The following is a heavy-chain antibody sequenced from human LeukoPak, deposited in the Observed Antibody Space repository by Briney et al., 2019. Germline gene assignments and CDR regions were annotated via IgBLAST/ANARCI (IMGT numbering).Heavy chain of an antibody. CDR3: AREYYDILTGYSTPSDWFDP. D-gene: IGHD3-9*01. J-gene: IGHJ5*02. CDR2: ISSSSSTI. CDR1: GFTFSSYS. Sequence: GGSLRLSCAASGFTFSSYSMNWVRHAPGKGLECVSYISSSSSTIYYADSVKGRFTISRDNAKNSLYLQMNSLRAEDTAVYYCAREYYDILTGYSTPSDWFDPWGQGTLVTVSS. V-gene: IGHV3-48*01.